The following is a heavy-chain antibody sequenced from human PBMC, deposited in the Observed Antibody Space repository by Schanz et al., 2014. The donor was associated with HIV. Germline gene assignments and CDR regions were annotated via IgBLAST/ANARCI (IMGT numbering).Heavy chain of an antibody. J-gene: IGHJ6*02. V-gene: IGHV1-69*01. Sequence: QVQLVQSGAEVKNPGASVKVSCKASGYTFSSYDINWVRQAPGQGLEWLGLIMPKFGTENYAQKFQGRVTIAADESASTAYMELNSLRSDDTAVYYCAKSPIFGDVIFYGMDVWGQGTTVTVSS. D-gene: IGHD3-3*02. CDR1: GYTFSSYD. CDR3: AKSPIFGDVIFYGMDV. CDR2: IMPKFGTE.